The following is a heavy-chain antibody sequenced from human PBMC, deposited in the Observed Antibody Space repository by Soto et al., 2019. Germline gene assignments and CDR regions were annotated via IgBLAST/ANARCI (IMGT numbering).Heavy chain of an antibody. V-gene: IGHV4-59*01. Sequence: SETLSLTCTVSGGSISSYYWSWIRQPPGKGLEWIGYIYYSGSTNYNPSLKSRVTISVDTSKNQFSLKLSSVTAADTAVYYCARDSRYGENWFDPWGQGTLVTVSS. J-gene: IGHJ5*02. CDR2: IYYSGST. CDR3: ARDSRYGENWFDP. CDR1: GGSISSYY. D-gene: IGHD3-10*01.